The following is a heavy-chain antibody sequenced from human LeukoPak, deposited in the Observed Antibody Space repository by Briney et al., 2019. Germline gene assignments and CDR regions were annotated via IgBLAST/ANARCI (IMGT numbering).Heavy chain of an antibody. CDR1: GFTFSDYY. J-gene: IGHJ4*02. D-gene: IGHD2-15*01. CDR2: ISSSGSTI. CDR3: ARDYCSGGSCYGLVDY. Sequence: GGSLRLSCAASGFTFSDYYMSWIRQAPGKGLEWVSYISSSGSTIYYADPVKGRFTISRDNAKNSLYLQMNSLRAEDTAVYYCARDYCSGGSCYGLVDYWGQGTLVTVSS. V-gene: IGHV3-11*04.